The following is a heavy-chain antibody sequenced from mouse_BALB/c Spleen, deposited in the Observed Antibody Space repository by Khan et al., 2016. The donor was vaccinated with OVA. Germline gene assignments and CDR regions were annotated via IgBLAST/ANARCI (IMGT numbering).Heavy chain of an antibody. J-gene: IGHJ2*01. D-gene: IGHD1-2*01. CDR1: GYSITSGYG. V-gene: IGHV3-2*02. Sequence: VQLKQSGPGLVKPSQSLSLTCTVTGYSITSGYGWNLIRQFPGNKLEWMGYISYSGSTNYNPSLKSRISITRDTSKNQFFLQLNSVTTEDTATYYCARTARIKYWGQGTTLTVSS. CDR2: ISYSGST. CDR3: ARTARIKY.